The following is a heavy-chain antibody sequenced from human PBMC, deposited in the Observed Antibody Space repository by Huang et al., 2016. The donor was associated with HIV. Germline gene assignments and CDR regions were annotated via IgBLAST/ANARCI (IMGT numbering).Heavy chain of an antibody. Sequence: QVQLVESGGGVVQPGRSLRLSCAASGFTFSNYGVHWVRQAPGKGLEGVAAISLDGSYQYYSDSVKGRFTISRDDSQNTLYLQMSSLRAEDTAVYFCAKDREDSAYQLDYWGQGTRVTVSS. CDR1: GFTFSNYG. J-gene: IGHJ4*02. V-gene: IGHV3-30*18. CDR2: ISLDGSYQ. D-gene: IGHD5-12*01. CDR3: AKDREDSAYQLDY.